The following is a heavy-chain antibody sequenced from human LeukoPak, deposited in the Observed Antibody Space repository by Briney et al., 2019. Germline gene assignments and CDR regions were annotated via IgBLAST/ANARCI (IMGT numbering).Heavy chain of an antibody. D-gene: IGHD2-8*01. CDR1: GYTFTNYG. Sequence: GASVKVSCKTSGYTFTNYGISWVRQAPGQGLEWMGWISAYNGNTEYAQKLQGRVTMTTDTSTSTAYMELRSLRSDDSAVYYCARDAPEGYCTNGVCYTIGDYWGQGTLVTVSS. CDR2: ISAYNGNT. J-gene: IGHJ4*02. CDR3: ARDAPEGYCTNGVCYTIGDY. V-gene: IGHV1-18*01.